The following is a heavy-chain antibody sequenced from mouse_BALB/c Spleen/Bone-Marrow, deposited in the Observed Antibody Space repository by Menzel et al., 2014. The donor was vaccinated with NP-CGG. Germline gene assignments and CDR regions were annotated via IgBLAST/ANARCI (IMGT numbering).Heavy chain of an antibody. CDR2: INSGGGST. V-gene: IGHV5-2*03. CDR1: EYEFPSHD. Sequence: EVKLVESGGGLVQPGESLKLSCESTEYEFPSHDMSWVRKTPEKRLELVAAINSGGGSTYYPDTMERRFIISRDNSKKTLYLQMSSLRSEDTAFYYCARHGDYYGSSLYAYWGQGTLVTVSA. CDR3: ARHGDYYGSSLYAY. J-gene: IGHJ3*01. D-gene: IGHD1-1*01.